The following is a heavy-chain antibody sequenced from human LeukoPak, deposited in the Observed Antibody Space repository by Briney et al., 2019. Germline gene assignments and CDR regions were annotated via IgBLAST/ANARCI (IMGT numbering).Heavy chain of an antibody. J-gene: IGHJ4*02. Sequence: GGSLRLSCAASGFTFSSYAMSWVRQAPGKGLEWVSAISGSGGSTYYADSVKGRFAISRDNSKNTLYLQMNSLRAEDTAVYYCARDGGFGVIYDILTGYFDYWGQGTLVTVSS. CDR3: ARDGGFGVIYDILTGYFDY. CDR2: ISGSGGST. V-gene: IGHV3-23*01. D-gene: IGHD3-9*01. CDR1: GFTFSSYA.